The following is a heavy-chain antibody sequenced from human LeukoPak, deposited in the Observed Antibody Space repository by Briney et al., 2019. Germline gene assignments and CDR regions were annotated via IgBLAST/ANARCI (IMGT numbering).Heavy chain of an antibody. CDR3: AKASYYLGYYYGMDV. Sequence: QPGGSLRLSCVVSGFTFKTHDMTWVRQAPGKGLEWASTISGSGDTTYYADSVKGRFTISRDNSKNTLFLQMNSLRAQDTAIYYCAKASYYLGYYYGMDVWGQGTTVTVSS. D-gene: IGHD3-10*01. V-gene: IGHV3-23*01. J-gene: IGHJ6*02. CDR2: ISGSGDTT. CDR1: GFTFKTHD.